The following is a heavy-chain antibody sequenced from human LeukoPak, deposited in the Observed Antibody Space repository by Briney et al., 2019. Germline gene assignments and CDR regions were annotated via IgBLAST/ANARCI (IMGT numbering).Heavy chain of an antibody. Sequence: ASVKVSCKASGYTFTSYGISWVRQAPGQGLEWMGWISAYNGNTNYAQKLQGRVTMTTDTSTSTAYMELRSLRSDDTAVYYCARGQEGIAAAGDTSYYFDYWAQGTLVTVSP. CDR3: ARGQEGIAAAGDTSYYFDY. V-gene: IGHV1-18*01. CDR1: GYTFTSYG. CDR2: ISAYNGNT. D-gene: IGHD6-13*01. J-gene: IGHJ4*02.